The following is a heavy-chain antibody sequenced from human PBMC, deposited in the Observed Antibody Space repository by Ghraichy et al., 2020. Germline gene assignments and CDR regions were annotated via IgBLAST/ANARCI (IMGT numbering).Heavy chain of an antibody. CDR1: GGTFSSYA. J-gene: IGHJ4*02. CDR2: IIPILGIA. D-gene: IGHD2-2*01. V-gene: IGHV1-69*04. CDR3: ARDPGRSSASGDGLY. Sequence: SVKVSCKASGGTFSSYAISWVRQAPGQGLEWMGRIIPILGIANYAQKFQGRVTITADKSTSTAYMELSSLRSEDTAVYYCARDPGRSSASGDGLYWGQGTLVTVSS.